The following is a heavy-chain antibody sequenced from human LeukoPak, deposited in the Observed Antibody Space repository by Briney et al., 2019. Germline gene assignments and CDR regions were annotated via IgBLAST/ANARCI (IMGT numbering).Heavy chain of an antibody. CDR2: IDPKDSNT. J-gene: IGHJ4*02. Sequence: GESLKISCKGSGHXFTSYWISWVRQMPGEGLEWMGRIDPKDSNTVYSPSFQGHVTISVDRSIDTAYLQWSGLRASDTAMYYCARHALGGSGWYYFDYWGLGTLVTVSS. CDR3: ARHALGGSGWYYFDY. D-gene: IGHD6-19*01. CDR1: GHXFTSYW. V-gene: IGHV5-10-1*01.